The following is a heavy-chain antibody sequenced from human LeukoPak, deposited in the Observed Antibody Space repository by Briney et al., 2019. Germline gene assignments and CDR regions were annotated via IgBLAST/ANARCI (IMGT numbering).Heavy chain of an antibody. CDR3: ARDVSDFWSGYYYYMDV. Sequence: GASVKVSCKASGYTFTGYYMHWVRQAPGQGLEWMGWINPNSGGTNYAQKFQGRVTMTRDTSISTAYMELSRLRSDDTAVYYCARDVSDFWSGYYYYMDVWGKGTTVTVSS. CDR2: INPNSGGT. CDR1: GYTFTGYY. V-gene: IGHV1-2*02. D-gene: IGHD3-3*01. J-gene: IGHJ6*03.